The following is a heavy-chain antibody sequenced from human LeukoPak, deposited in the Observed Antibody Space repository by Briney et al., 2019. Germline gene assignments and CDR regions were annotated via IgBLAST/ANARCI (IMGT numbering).Heavy chain of an antibody. CDR1: GYTFTSYD. Sequence: ASVKVSCKASGYTFTSYDINWVRQATGQGPEWMGWMNPNSGNTGYAQKFQGRVTITRNTSISTAYMELSSLRSEDTAVYYCARGLRLPTRARYYYYYMDAWGKGTTVTVSS. V-gene: IGHV1-8*03. CDR2: MNPNSGNT. CDR3: ARGLRLPTRARYYYYYMDA. J-gene: IGHJ6*03.